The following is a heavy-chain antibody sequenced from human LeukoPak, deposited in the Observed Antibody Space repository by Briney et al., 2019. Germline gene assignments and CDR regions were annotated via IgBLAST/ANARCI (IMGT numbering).Heavy chain of an antibody. CDR1: GFNFGDYA. CDR2: IRNKAYGGTT. Sequence: GGSLRLSCTTSGFNFGDYAMSWVRQAPGKGLQWIGYIRNKAYGGTTEYAASLKGRFTISRDDSKSMTSLHMHSLETEDTAVYYCTKSGLQTYYYYIDVWGKGTTVTVSS. V-gene: IGHV3-49*04. D-gene: IGHD4-11*01. J-gene: IGHJ6*03. CDR3: TKSGLQTYYYYIDV.